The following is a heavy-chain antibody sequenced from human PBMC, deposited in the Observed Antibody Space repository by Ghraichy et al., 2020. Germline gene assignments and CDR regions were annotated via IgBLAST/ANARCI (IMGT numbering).Heavy chain of an antibody. CDR1: GFTFSSYA. D-gene: IGHD6-25*01. J-gene: IGHJ6*02. CDR2: ISYDGSNK. CDR3: ARDRLPGDYYYYGMDV. Sequence: GGSLRLSCAASGFTFSSYAMHWVRQAPGKGLEWVAVISYDGSNKYYADSVKGRFTISRDNSKNTLYLQMNSLRAEDTAVYYCARDRLPGDYYYYGMDVWGQGTTVTVSS. V-gene: IGHV3-30-3*01.